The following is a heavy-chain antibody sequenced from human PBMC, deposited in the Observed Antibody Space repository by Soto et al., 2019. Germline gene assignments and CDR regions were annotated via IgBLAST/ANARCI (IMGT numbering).Heavy chain of an antibody. D-gene: IGHD1-7*01. CDR2: IYHSGST. CDR1: GGSVRDGSYY. Sequence: SETLSLTCTVSGGSVRDGSYYWAWLRQPPGKGLEWIGHIYHSGSTIHNPSLKSRVTISIDTSKSQFSLNLNSMTAADTAVYYCAGYNWNYYFDPWGQGTLVTVSS. CDR3: AGYNWNYYFDP. V-gene: IGHV4-61*01. J-gene: IGHJ5*02.